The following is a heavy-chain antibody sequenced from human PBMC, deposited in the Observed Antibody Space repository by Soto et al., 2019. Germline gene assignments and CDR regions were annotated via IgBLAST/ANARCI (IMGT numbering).Heavy chain of an antibody. V-gene: IGHV1-18*01. Sequence: ALVKVPCKASGYAFTSYGISWVRQAPGKGLEWMGWISAYNGNTNYAQKLQGRVTMTTDTSTSTAYMELRSLRSDDTAVYYCARSPLRRVCSGGSCYDYWGQGTLVPVSS. CDR3: ARSPLRRVCSGGSCYDY. CDR1: GYAFTSYG. CDR2: ISAYNGNT. D-gene: IGHD2-15*01. J-gene: IGHJ4*02.